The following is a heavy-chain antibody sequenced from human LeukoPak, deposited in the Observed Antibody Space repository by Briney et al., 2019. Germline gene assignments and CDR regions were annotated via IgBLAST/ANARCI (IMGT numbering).Heavy chain of an antibody. V-gene: IGHV1-8*01. CDR3: AVVDTAMAQIIPFDY. CDR1: VSTFTSYD. J-gene: IGHJ4*02. Sequence: ASVTVSFKASVSTFTSYDISWVRQAAGQGLEWMGWMNPNSGNTGYAQKFQGRVNMTRNTSISTAYMELSSLRSEDTAVYYCAVVDTAMAQIIPFDYWGQGTLVTVSS. D-gene: IGHD5-18*01. CDR2: MNPNSGNT.